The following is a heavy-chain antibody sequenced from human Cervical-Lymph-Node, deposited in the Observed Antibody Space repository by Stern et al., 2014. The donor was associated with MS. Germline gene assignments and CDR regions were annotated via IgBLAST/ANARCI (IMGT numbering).Heavy chain of an antibody. J-gene: IGHJ2*01. CDR1: GGTFRNHA. V-gene: IGHV1-69*01. Sequence: QLVQSGAEVKKPGSSVKVSCKASGGTFRNHAMSWVRQAPGQGLERMGGIIPSLGTTKYSQKLQGRVTITADESTSTAYMELSSLTSEDTAMYYCARVWERIATRPRYWYFDLWGRGTLVTVSS. CDR2: IIPSLGTT. CDR3: ARVWERIATRPRYWYFDL. D-gene: IGHD6-6*01.